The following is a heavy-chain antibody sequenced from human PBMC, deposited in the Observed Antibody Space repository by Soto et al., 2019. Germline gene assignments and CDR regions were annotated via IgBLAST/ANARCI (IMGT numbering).Heavy chain of an antibody. Sequence: ASVKVSCKARGETFTSYYLNWVRQAPGQGLEWMGVINPHGGSTKYAQKFQGRVTMTRDTSRSTVYMELRSLRSDDTAIYYCARSSGGNFGIIIEGSNWFDPWGQGTLVTVSS. CDR2: INPHGGST. V-gene: IGHV1-46*01. CDR3: ARSSGGNFGIIIEGSNWFDP. J-gene: IGHJ5*02. CDR1: GETFTSYY. D-gene: IGHD3-3*01.